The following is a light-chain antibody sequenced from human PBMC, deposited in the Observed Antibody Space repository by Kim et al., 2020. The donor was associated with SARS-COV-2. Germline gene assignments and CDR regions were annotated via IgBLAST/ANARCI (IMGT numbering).Light chain of an antibody. CDR1: SSNIGTYY. CDR2: RND. J-gene: IGLJ1*01. V-gene: IGLV1-47*01. CDR3: AAWDASLNYV. Sequence: ELTQPPSASGTPGQRVTISCSGGSSNIGTYYVYWYQQLPGTAPKLLIYRNDRRTSGVPDRFSGSKSGTSASLAISGLRSEDEADYYCAAWDASLNYVFGTGTKVTVL.